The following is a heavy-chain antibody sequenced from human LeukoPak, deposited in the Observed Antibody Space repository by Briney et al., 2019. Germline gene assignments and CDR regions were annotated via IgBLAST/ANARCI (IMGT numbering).Heavy chain of an antibody. J-gene: IGHJ4*02. V-gene: IGHV3-53*01. CDR3: ASLEGGPTDGR. CDR2: IYSGGST. Sequence: PGGSLRLSCEVSGFPVRSRYMTWVRQAPGKGLECVSVIYSGGSTYYIDSVRGRFTISRDISNSTMCLEMNDLRVEYTAMYYCASLEGGPTDGRWGQGTLVTVSS. CDR1: GFPVRSRY. D-gene: IGHD3-3*01.